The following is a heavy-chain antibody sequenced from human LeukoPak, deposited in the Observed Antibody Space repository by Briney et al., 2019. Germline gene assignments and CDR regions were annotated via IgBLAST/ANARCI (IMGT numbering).Heavy chain of an antibody. J-gene: IGHJ4*02. CDR1: DYTFTSYG. CDR2: ISAYNGNT. D-gene: IGHD4-17*01. Sequence: ASVKVSCKGSDYTFTSYGISWVRQAPGQGLEWMGWISAYNGNTNYAQKLQGRVTMTTDTSTSTAYMELRSLRSDDTAVYHCARGRLRGDYGSYWGQGTLVTVSS. CDR3: ARGRLRGDYGSY. V-gene: IGHV1-18*01.